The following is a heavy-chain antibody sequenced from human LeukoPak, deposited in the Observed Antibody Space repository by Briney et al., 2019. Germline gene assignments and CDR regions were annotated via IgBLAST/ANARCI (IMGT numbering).Heavy chain of an antibody. CDR2: ITGSGDST. D-gene: IGHD2-2*01. Sequence: SGGSLRLSCAASGFTFSSSAMSWVRQAPGKGLEWVSGITGSGDSTWYADSVKGRFTIYRDNSKNTLYLPMNSLRVEDTAVYYCAKGTLGSCSGTSSCYPFDYWGQGALVTVYS. CDR3: AKGTLGSCSGTSSCYPFDY. CDR1: GFTFSSSA. V-gene: IGHV3-23*01. J-gene: IGHJ4*02.